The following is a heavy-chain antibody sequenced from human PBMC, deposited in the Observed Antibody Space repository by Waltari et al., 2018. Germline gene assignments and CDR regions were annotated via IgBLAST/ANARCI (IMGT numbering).Heavy chain of an antibody. Sequence: QLRLQESGPGLVKPSETLSVTCIVSGGSLRDASSYWGWLRQSPEKGLEWIGHISYSGTTFYNPSLMSRVTLSVDTLKNQFSLGMTSLTAADTAVYYCARGGVNYNNWFDPWGQGTPVTVSS. V-gene: IGHV4-39*01. CDR2: ISYSGTT. J-gene: IGHJ5*02. CDR1: GGSLRDASSY. CDR3: ARGGVNYNNWFDP. D-gene: IGHD3-9*01.